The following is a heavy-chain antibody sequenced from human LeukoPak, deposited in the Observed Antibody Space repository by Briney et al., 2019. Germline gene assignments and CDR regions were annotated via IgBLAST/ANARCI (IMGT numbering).Heavy chain of an antibody. V-gene: IGHV5-10-1*01. CDR3: AGHADYGDYERDWFDP. CDR2: FDPSDSYT. J-gene: IGHJ5*02. Sequence: GAPLLISCEGAGSIFTSYWISWGRPLPGEVLEWMGRFDPSDSYTNYSPSFQGHVTISADKSISTAYLQWSSLKASDTAMYYCAGHADYGDYERDWFDPWGQGTLVTVSS. CDR1: GSIFTSYW. D-gene: IGHD4-17*01.